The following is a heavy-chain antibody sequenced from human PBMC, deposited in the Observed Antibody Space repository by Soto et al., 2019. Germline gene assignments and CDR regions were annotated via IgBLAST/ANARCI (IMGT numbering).Heavy chain of an antibody. Sequence: ASVKVSCKASGYTFTSYAMHWVRQAPGQRLEWMGWINAGNGNTKYSQKFQGRVTITRDTSASTAYMELSSLRSEDTAVYYCARDRITMVRGYYYYYMDVWGKGTTVTVSS. D-gene: IGHD3-10*01. V-gene: IGHV1-3*01. CDR2: INAGNGNT. CDR3: ARDRITMVRGYYYYYMDV. CDR1: GYTFTSYA. J-gene: IGHJ6*03.